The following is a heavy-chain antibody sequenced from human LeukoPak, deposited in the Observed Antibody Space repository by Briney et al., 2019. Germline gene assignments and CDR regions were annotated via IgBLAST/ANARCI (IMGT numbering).Heavy chain of an antibody. CDR3: ASTTRGYCSGGSCHDAFDI. V-gene: IGHV3-21*01. J-gene: IGHJ3*02. CDR2: ISSSSSYI. D-gene: IGHD2-15*01. Sequence: GGSLRLSCAASGFTFSSYSMNWVRQAPGKGLEWVSSISSSSSYIYYADSVKGRFTISRDNAKNSLYLQMNSLRAEDTAVYYCASTTRGYCSGGSCHDAFDIWGQGTMVTVSS. CDR1: GFTFSSYS.